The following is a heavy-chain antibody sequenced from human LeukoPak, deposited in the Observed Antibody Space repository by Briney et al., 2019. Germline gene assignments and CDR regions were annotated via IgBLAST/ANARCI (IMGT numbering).Heavy chain of an antibody. CDR3: ARDHTDSSGWAPVFYYYYGMDV. CDR2: IGTTGDT. CDR1: GFIFSDFD. V-gene: IGHV3-13*04. Sequence: QPGGSLRLSCAASGFIFSDFDMHWVRHVTGKGLEWVSAIGTTGDTYYPGSVKGRFTISRDNSKNTLYLQMNSLRAEDTAVYYCARDHTDSSGWAPVFYYYYGMDVWGQGTTVTVSS. J-gene: IGHJ6*02. D-gene: IGHD6-19*01.